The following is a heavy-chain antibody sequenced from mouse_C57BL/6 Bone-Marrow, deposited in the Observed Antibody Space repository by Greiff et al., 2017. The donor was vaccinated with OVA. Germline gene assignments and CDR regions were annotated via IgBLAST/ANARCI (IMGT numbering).Heavy chain of an antibody. D-gene: IGHD4-1*01. V-gene: IGHV8-8*01. CDR1: GFSLSTFGMG. Sequence: QVTLKESGPGILQPSQTLSLTCSFSGFSLSTFGMGVGWLRQPSGMGLVWLAHIWWDDDKSSNPALKSRTTSSKDTSKNQVFLKSANVDTADTATYYSARIGYWGFAYWGQGTLVTVSA. CDR3: ARIGYWGFAY. J-gene: IGHJ3*01. CDR2: IWWDDDK.